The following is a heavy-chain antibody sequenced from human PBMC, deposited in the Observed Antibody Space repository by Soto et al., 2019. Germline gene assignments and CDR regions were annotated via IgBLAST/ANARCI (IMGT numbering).Heavy chain of an antibody. CDR2: ISANNGNT. D-gene: IGHD5-12*01. CDR3: ARVQGGYDFAY. J-gene: IGHJ4*02. CDR1: GYTFTSYG. V-gene: IGHV1-18*01. Sequence: QVQLVQSGAEVKKPGASVKVSCKASGYTFTSYGINWVRQAPGQGLEWMGWISANNGNTHYAQKLQGRVTMTTDTSTSTAYRELRSLRSDDTAAYYCARVQGGYDFAYWGQGTLVTVSS.